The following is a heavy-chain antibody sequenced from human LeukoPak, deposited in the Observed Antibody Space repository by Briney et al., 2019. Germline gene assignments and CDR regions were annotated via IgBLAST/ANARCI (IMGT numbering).Heavy chain of an antibody. D-gene: IGHD2-2*01. J-gene: IGHJ6*03. CDR3: ARHWGTSSTDYYYYYMDV. CDR2: IYTSGST. Sequence: SETLSLTCTVSGGSISSYYWSWIRQPPGKGLEWIGYIYTSGSTNYNPSLKSRVTISVDTSKNQFSLKLSSVTAADTAVYYCARHWGTSSTDYYYYYMDVWGKGTTVTVSS. V-gene: IGHV4-4*09. CDR1: GGSISSYY.